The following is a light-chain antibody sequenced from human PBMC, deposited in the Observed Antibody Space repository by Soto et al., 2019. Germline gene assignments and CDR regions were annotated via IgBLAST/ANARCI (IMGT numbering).Light chain of an antibody. CDR1: QSVSSSY. Sequence: IVFTQSPGTLSLSPGERATLSCRASQSVSSSYLAWYQQTPGPAPRLLIYGASSTATGIPDRFSGSGSGTAFTLTISRLEPEAFAVYYCQQRNPLTFGGGTKGDIK. V-gene: IGKV3-20*01. CDR3: QQRNPLT. J-gene: IGKJ4*01. CDR2: GAS.